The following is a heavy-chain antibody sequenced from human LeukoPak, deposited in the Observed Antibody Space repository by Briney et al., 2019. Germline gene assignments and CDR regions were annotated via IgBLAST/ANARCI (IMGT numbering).Heavy chain of an antibody. J-gene: IGHJ4*02. CDR1: GFTFGDYA. D-gene: IGHD5-18*01. V-gene: IGHV3-23*01. Sequence: GGSLRLSCTASGFTFGDYAMSWVRQAPGKGLEWVSGIIASGGSTYYADSVKGRFTISRDNSKNTLYLQMNSLRAEDTAVYYCAKADGYSYGRYYFDYWGQGTLVTVSS. CDR3: AKADGYSYGRYYFDY. CDR2: IIASGGST.